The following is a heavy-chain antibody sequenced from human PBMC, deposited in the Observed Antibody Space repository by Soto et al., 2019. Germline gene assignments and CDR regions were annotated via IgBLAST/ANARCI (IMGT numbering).Heavy chain of an antibody. Sequence: PGGSLRLSCAASGFTVSSNYMSWVRQAPGKGLEWVSVIYSGGSTYYADSVKGRFTISRDNSKNTLYLQMNSLRAEDTAVYYCARVRDLSYFDLWGRGTLVTVSS. CDR3: ARVRDLSYFDL. D-gene: IGHD3-16*02. CDR2: IYSGGST. V-gene: IGHV3-66*01. CDR1: GFTVSSNY. J-gene: IGHJ2*01.